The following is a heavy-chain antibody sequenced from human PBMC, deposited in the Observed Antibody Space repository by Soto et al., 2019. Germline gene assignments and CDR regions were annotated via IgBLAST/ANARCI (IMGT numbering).Heavy chain of an antibody. CDR1: GYTFTNYA. J-gene: IGHJ4*02. CDR3: ARDDSGFSGSHYIDYFNY. Sequence: ASVKVSCKASGYTFTNYAIHWVRQAPAQGLEWLGWINSGNGNIKYSQTFQGRVTITRDTSANTAYMELSSLRSEDTAVYYCARDDSGFSGSHYIDYFNYWGQGALVTVSS. CDR2: INSGNGNI. V-gene: IGHV1-3*01. D-gene: IGHD1-26*01.